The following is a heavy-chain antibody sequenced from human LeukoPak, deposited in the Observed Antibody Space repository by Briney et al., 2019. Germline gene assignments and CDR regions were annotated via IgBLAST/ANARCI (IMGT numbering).Heavy chain of an antibody. J-gene: IGHJ4*02. CDR1: GFTFSSYS. D-gene: IGHD5-24*01. CDR3: ARSPLDGYNYLGY. V-gene: IGHV3-30*03. Sequence: GGSLRLSCAASGFTFSSYSMNWVRQAPGKGLEWVAVISYDGNAKYYADSVKGRFTISRDNPKNTLYLQMNSLRPEDTAVYYCARSPLDGYNYLGYWGQGTLVTVSS. CDR2: ISYDGNAK.